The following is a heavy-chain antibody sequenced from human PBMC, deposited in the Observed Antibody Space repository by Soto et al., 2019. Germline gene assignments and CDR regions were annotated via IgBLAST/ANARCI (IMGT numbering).Heavy chain of an antibody. V-gene: IGHV4-34*01. D-gene: IGHD3-10*01. CDR3: ARGRLWCGELLNDY. Sequence: SETLSLTCAVYGGSFSGYYWSWIRQPPGKGLEWIGEINHSGSTNYNPSLKSRVTISVDTSKNQFSLKLSSVTAADTAVYYCARGRLWCGELLNDYWGQGTLVT. CDR2: INHSGST. J-gene: IGHJ4*02. CDR1: GGSFSGYY.